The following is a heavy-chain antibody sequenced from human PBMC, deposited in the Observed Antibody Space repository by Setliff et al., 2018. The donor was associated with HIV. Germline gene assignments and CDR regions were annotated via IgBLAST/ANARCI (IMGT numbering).Heavy chain of an antibody. Sequence: SETLSLTCTVSGGSLSRNFWSWIRQTPGKGLEWIGYIFYSGSTNYNPSLKSRVTISVETSNNQFSLKLTSVTAADTAVYYCARHHPSVAVAGPFDRWGQGALVTVSS. CDR2: IFYSGST. CDR1: GGSLSRNF. J-gene: IGHJ4*02. V-gene: IGHV4-59*08. CDR3: ARHHPSVAVAGPFDR. D-gene: IGHD6-19*01.